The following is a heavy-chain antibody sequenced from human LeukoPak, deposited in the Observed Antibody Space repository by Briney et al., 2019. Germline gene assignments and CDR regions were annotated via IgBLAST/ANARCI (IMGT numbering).Heavy chain of an antibody. D-gene: IGHD1-26*01. J-gene: IGHJ2*01. V-gene: IGHV1-69*02. CDR3: ATGPYSGSFGGYFDL. CDR2: IIPILGIA. CDR1: GGTFSSYT. Sequence: ASVTVSCKASGGTFSSYTISWVRQAPGQGLEWMGRIIPILGIANYAQKFQGRVTITADKSTSTAYMELSSLRSEDTAVYYCATGPYSGSFGGYFDLWGRGTLVTVSS.